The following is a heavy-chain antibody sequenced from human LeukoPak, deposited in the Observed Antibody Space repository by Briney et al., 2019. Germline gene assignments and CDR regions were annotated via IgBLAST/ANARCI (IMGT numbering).Heavy chain of an antibody. CDR1: GFTFSIHG. D-gene: IGHD3-10*01. CDR3: ARVGRGAYGMDV. CDR2: IINSGGTV. Sequence: PGGSLRLSYAASGFTFSIHGMNWVRQAPGKGLEWVSYIINSGGTVYYTDSVQGRFTISRDNARNSLFLQMNSLRDEDTAVYYCARVGRGAYGMDVWGQGTTVTVSS. V-gene: IGHV3-48*02. J-gene: IGHJ6*02.